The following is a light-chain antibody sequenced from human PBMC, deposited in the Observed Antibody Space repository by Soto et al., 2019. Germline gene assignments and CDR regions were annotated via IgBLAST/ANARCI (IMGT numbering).Light chain of an antibody. Sequence: DVVLTQSPLSLPVTLGQPASISCRSSQSLVHSGGNTYLNWFQQRPGQSPRSLIYKVSNRDSGVPDRFSGSGSGTDFTLKISRVEAEDVGVYYCMQGTHWPLTFGGGTKVEIK. CDR1: QSLVHSGGNTY. J-gene: IGKJ4*01. CDR2: KVS. V-gene: IGKV2-30*02. CDR3: MQGTHWPLT.